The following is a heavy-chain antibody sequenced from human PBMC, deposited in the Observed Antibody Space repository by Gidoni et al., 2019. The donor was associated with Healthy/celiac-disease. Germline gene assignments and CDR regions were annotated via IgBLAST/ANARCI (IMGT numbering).Heavy chain of an antibody. J-gene: IGHJ5*02. Sequence: QMQLVESGGGLVKPGGSLRLSCAASGFTFRDYDMNWIRQAPGKGLEWLSYIDYRGTNIGYADSVKGRFTISRDNAKNSLYRQMNSLRDEDTAVYYCARDSSATMGRFDPWGQGALVTVSS. CDR2: IDYRGTNI. V-gene: IGHV3-11*01. CDR1: GFTFRDYD. CDR3: ARDSSATMGRFDP. D-gene: IGHD6-19*01.